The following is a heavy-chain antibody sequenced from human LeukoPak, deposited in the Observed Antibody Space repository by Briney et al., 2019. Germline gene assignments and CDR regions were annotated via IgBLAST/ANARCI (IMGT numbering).Heavy chain of an antibody. D-gene: IGHD3-10*01. Sequence: ASGTVSRTASGSTFTSYGYSMVRQPPGPGHGWMGVISAYNGNTNYAQKLQGRATMTTDTSTSTAYMELRSLRSDDTALFYCAREDTGSSDDYWGEGALVTVSS. J-gene: IGHJ4*02. CDR2: ISAYNGNT. CDR3: AREDTGSSDDY. CDR1: GSTFTSYG. V-gene: IGHV1-18*01.